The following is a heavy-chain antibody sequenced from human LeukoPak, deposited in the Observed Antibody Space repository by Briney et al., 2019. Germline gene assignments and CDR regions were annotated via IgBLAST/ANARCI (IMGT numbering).Heavy chain of an antibody. D-gene: IGHD1-26*01. CDR3: AAAIRIVGATFSDY. CDR1: GFTFTISA. J-gene: IGHJ4*02. CDR2: IVVGSGNT. V-gene: IGHV1-58*02. Sequence: SVTVSSKASGFTFTISAMQWVRQARGQRLEWIGWIVVGSGNTNYAQKFQERVTITRDMSTSTAYMELSSLRYEDTAVYYCAAAIRIVGATFSDYWGQGTLVTVSS.